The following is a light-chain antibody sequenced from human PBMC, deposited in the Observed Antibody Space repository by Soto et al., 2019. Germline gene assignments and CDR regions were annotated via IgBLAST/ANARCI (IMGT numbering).Light chain of an antibody. V-gene: IGLV2-23*01. CDR1: TTNVGSNNL. CDR3: STYAGSRTWV. Sequence: QSVLTQPPSVSGTPGQSITISCTGTTTNVGSNNLVSWYHHHPGNAPKLMIYEGSKRPSVVSSRFSGSKSGNTASLTICGLQSEDEADYYCSTYAGSRTWVFGTGTKLTVL. J-gene: IGLJ1*01. CDR2: EGS.